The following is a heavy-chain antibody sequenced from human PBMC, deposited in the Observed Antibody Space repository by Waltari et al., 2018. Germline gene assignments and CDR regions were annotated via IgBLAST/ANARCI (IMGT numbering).Heavy chain of an antibody. V-gene: IGHV4-4*07. J-gene: IGHJ4*02. CDR3: ASTYYDFWSGYQTYYFDY. D-gene: IGHD3-3*01. CDR2: IYSSGRT. Sequence: QVQLQESGPGLVKPSETLSLTCSVSGGSISPFYWSWIRQPAGQGLQWIGNIYSSGRTKFNPSLSSRLNMSVDTSKNHVSLRLSSVTAADTAVYYCASTYYDFWSGYQTYYFDYWGQGTLVTVSS. CDR1: GGSISPFY.